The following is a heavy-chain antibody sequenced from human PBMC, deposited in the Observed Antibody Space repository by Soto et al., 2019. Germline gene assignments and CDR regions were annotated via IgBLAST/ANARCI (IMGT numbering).Heavy chain of an antibody. CDR2: ISSSSSSI. CDR1: GFTFSTYS. J-gene: IGHJ4*02. D-gene: IGHD6-13*01. V-gene: IGHV3-48*01. CDR3: VRASLAGQYYFDY. Sequence: GGSLRLSCAASGFTFSTYSMNWVRQAPGKGLEWVSYISSSSSSIYYADSVKGRFTISRDNAKNSLFLQMNSLRAEDTAVYYCVRASLAGQYYFDYWGQGTLVTVSS.